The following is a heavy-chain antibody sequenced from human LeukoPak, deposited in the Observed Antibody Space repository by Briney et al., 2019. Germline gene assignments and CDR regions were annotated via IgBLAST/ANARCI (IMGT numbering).Heavy chain of an antibody. Sequence: GGSLRLSCAASGFTFSSYVMSWVRQAPGKGLEWVSAISGSGGSTYYADSVKGRFTISRDNSKNTLYLQMNSLRAEDTAVYYCAKDQRGSSSQRGDWFDPWGQGTLVTVSS. D-gene: IGHD6-13*01. CDR2: ISGSGGST. CDR1: GFTFSSYV. V-gene: IGHV3-23*01. CDR3: AKDQRGSSSQRGDWFDP. J-gene: IGHJ5*02.